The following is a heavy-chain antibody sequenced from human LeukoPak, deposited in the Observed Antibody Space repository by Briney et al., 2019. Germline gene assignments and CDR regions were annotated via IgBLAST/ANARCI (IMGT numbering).Heavy chain of an antibody. J-gene: IGHJ5*02. Sequence: ASVKVSCKASGGTFSSYAISWVRQAPGQGLEWMGGIIPIFGTANYAQKFQGRVTITTDESTSTAYMELSSLRSEDTAVYYCARVHDDFWSGHLTKNWFDPWGQGTLVTVSS. V-gene: IGHV1-69*05. D-gene: IGHD3-3*01. CDR2: IIPIFGTA. CDR1: GGTFSSYA. CDR3: ARVHDDFWSGHLTKNWFDP.